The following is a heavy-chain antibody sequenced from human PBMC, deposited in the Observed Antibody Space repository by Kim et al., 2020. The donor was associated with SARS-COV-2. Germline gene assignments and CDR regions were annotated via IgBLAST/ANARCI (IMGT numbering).Heavy chain of an antibody. CDR2: IRSKANSYAT. D-gene: IGHD3-10*01. CDR1: GFTFSGSA. V-gene: IGHV3-73*01. CDR3: TRGYGSGSYPTHRGH. Sequence: GGSLRLSCAASGFTFSGSAMHWVRQASGKGLEWVGRIRSKANSYATAYAASVKGRFTISRDDSKNTAYLQMNSLKTEDTAVYYCTRGYGSGSYPTHRGHWGQGTLVTVSS. J-gene: IGHJ1*01.